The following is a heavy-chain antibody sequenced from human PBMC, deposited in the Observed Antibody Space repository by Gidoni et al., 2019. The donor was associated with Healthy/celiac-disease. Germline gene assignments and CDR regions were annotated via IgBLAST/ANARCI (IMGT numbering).Heavy chain of an antibody. D-gene: IGHD3-16*01. J-gene: IGHJ4*02. CDR3: ARDGVRGCFDY. V-gene: IGHV4-61*02. Sequence: QVQLQESGPGLVKPSQTLSLTCTVSGGSISSGSYYWSWIRQPAGKGLEWIGRIYTSGSTNYNPSLKSRVTISVDTSKNQFSLKLSSVTAADTAVYYCARDGVRGCFDYWGQGTLVTVSS. CDR2: IYTSGST. CDR1: GGSISSGSYY.